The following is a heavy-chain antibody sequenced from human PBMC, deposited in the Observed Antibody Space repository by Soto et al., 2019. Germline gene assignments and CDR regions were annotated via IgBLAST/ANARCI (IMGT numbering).Heavy chain of an antibody. CDR1: GYTFTSYD. Sequence: ASVKVSCKASGYTFTSYDINWVRQATGQGLEWMGWMNPNSGNTGYAQKFQGRVTMTRNTSISTAYMELSSLRSEDTAVYYCARGSPYDILTGYYHMDVWGKGTTVTVS. V-gene: IGHV1-8*01. D-gene: IGHD3-9*01. J-gene: IGHJ6*03. CDR3: ARGSPYDILTGYYHMDV. CDR2: MNPNSGNT.